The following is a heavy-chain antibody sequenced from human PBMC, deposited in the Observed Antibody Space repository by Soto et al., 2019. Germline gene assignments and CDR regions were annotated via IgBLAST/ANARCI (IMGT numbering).Heavy chain of an antibody. CDR3: ARDYCGGDCYNYYYYYGMDV. D-gene: IGHD2-21*02. CDR2: ISYDGSNK. CDR1: GFTFSSYA. J-gene: IGHJ6*01. Sequence: QVQLVESGGGVVQPGRSLRLSCAASGFTFSSYAMHWVRQAPGKGLEWVAVISYDGSNKYYADSVKGRFTISRDNSKNTLYLQMNSLRAEDTAVYYCARDYCGGDCYNYYYYYGMDVW. V-gene: IGHV3-30-3*01.